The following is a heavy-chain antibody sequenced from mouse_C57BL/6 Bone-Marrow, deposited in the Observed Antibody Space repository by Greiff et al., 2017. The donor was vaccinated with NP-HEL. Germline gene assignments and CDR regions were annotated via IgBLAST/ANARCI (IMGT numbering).Heavy chain of an antibody. CDR1: GYTFTSYW. CDR3: ARLGLPLAY. V-gene: IGHV1-64*01. Sequence: QVQLQQPGAELVKPGASVKLSCKASGYTFTSYWMHWVKQRPGQGLEWIGMIHPNSGSTNYNEKFKSKATLTVDKSFSTAYMQLSSLTSEDSAVYYCARLGLPLAYWGQGTLVTVSA. D-gene: IGHD2-4*01. J-gene: IGHJ3*01. CDR2: IHPNSGST.